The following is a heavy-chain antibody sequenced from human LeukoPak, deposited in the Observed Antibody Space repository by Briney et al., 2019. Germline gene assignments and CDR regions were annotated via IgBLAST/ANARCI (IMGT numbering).Heavy chain of an antibody. J-gene: IGHJ6*03. CDR2: ISRSGSTK. D-gene: IGHD2-2*01. CDR1: GFTFSDYN. CDR3: ARGHRSTSYPYYYYYMDV. Sequence: GGSLRLSCAASGFTFSDYNMRWIRQAPGKGLEWVSSISRSGSTKYYADSVKGRFTISRDNAKNSLFLQMNSLRAEDTALYYCARGHRSTSYPYYYYYMDVWGKGTTVTVSS. V-gene: IGHV3-11*01.